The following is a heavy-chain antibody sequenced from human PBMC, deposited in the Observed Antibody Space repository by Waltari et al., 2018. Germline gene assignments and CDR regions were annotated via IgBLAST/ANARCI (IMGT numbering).Heavy chain of an antibody. J-gene: IGHJ3*02. Sequence: EVQLVESGGGLVQPGGSLRVSCTASEFIFRNYWMSWVRQAPGKEPGRVANIGEDGTEEYYGRSVKGRFTISRDNVKNSLYLEMNSLRAEDTAMYYCTRSGGASAFDIWGQGTMVTVSS. CDR2: IGEDGTEE. CDR1: EFIFRNYW. V-gene: IGHV3-7*02. D-gene: IGHD1-1*01. CDR3: TRSGGASAFDI.